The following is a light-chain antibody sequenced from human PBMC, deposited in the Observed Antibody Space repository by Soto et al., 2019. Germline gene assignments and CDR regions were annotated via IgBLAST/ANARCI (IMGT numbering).Light chain of an antibody. Sequence: EIVLTQSPGTLSLSPGERGTLSCRASQSVSSGYLAWYQQKPGQAPRLLIYGASSRATGIPDRFSGSGSGTDFALTISRLEPEDFAVYYCQQYGNSPTFGGGTKVDIK. CDR2: GAS. V-gene: IGKV3-20*01. CDR3: QQYGNSPT. J-gene: IGKJ4*01. CDR1: QSVSSGY.